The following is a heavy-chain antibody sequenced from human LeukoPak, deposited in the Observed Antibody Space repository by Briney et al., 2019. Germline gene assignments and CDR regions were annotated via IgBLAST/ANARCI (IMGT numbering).Heavy chain of an antibody. J-gene: IGHJ4*02. Sequence: GGSLRLSCAASGFTFDDYAMHWVRHAPGKGLEWVSGISWNSGSIGYADSVKGRFTISRDNAKNSLYLQMNSLRAEDTALYYCAKDGITMEGFDYWGQGTLVTVSS. CDR3: AKDGITMEGFDY. D-gene: IGHD3-10*01. CDR1: GFTFDDYA. V-gene: IGHV3-9*01. CDR2: ISWNSGSI.